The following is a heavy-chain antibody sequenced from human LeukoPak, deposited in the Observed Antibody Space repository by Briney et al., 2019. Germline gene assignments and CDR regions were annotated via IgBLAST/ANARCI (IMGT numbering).Heavy chain of an antibody. CDR1: GYTFTSYA. D-gene: IGHD3-9*01. V-gene: IGHV7-4-1*02. J-gene: IGHJ5*02. CDR3: AREHYDILTGYNWFDP. Sequence: ASVKVSCKASGYTFTSYAMNWVRQAPGQGLEWMGWINTNTGNPTYAQGFTGRFVFSLDTSVSTAYLQISSLKAEDTAVYYCAREHYDILTGYNWFDPWGQGTLVTVSS. CDR2: INTNTGNP.